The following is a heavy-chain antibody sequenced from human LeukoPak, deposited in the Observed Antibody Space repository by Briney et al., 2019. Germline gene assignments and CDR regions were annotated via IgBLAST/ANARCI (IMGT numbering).Heavy chain of an antibody. J-gene: IGHJ4*02. CDR2: ISTRSGYI. CDR1: GFSISNFP. V-gene: IGHV3-21*01. Sequence: PGGSLRLSCAASGFSISNFPMNWVRQAPGKGLEWVASISTRSGYIFYADSVQGRFTISRDDSQNSVYLHMHSLSVGDTAVYYCATARGDSGRTTHFDSWGPGNQVIVSS. CDR3: ATARGDSGRTTHFDS. D-gene: IGHD4-11*01.